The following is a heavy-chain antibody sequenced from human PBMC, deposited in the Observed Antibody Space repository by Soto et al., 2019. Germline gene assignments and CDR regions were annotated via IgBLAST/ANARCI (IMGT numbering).Heavy chain of an antibody. CDR3: ATGVAGTTIHVF. CDR1: GYTFASSG. V-gene: IGHV1-18*01. J-gene: IGHJ6*02. Sequence: QVKLVQSGPEVEEPGASVKVSCKASGYTFASSGVNWVRQAPGQGLERIGWVNAYNGNRKSSQSLQGRVTMTADTATHTASMEAKSLRSDHTPTYYSATGVAGTTIHVFWSQRTPVIVS. D-gene: IGHD3-3*01. CDR2: VNAYNGNR.